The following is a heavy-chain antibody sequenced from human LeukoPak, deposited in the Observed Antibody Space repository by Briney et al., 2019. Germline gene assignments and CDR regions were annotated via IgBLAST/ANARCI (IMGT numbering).Heavy chain of an antibody. D-gene: IGHD1-1*01. CDR1: GFIFSAST. CDR3: ARERSWNGPLDY. CDR2: ASFHVSNT. J-gene: IGHJ4*02. Sequence: GRSLRLSCAPSGFIFSASTMHWVRQAPGKGLEWGAAASFHVSNTYYADSMKGRFTISRDNSKNTVYLQMNSLRTEDTAVYYCARERSWNGPLDYWGQGTLVTVSS. V-gene: IGHV3-30*04.